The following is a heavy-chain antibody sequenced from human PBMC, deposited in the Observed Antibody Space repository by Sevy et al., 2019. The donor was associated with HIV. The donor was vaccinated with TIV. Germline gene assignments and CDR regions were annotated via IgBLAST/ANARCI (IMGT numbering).Heavy chain of an antibody. D-gene: IGHD3-22*01. J-gene: IGHJ5*02. CDR2: IYHSGNT. V-gene: IGHV4-4*02. CDR1: GGSISSSNW. CDR3: VRFTMITRVTTTRDNWFDP. Sequence: SETLSLTCAVSGGSISSSNWWSWVRQPPGKGLEWIGEIYHSGNTNFNPSLKSRVTISVDKSKNHFSLKLSSVTAADTAVYYCVRFTMITRVTTTRDNWFDPWGQGTLVTVSS.